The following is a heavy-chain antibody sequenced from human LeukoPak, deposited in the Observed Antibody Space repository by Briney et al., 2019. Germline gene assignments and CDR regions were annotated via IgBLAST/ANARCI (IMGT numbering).Heavy chain of an antibody. CDR1: GGFISSYY. CDR2: IDFTRST. J-gene: IGHJ6*02. CDR3: ARASGATITTYNGMDV. Sequence: KPSETLSLTCTVSGGFISSYYWSWIRQPPGKGLEWIGHIDFTRSTNYNPSLKSRVTVSVATSKNQFSLKMTSVTAADTAVYYCARASGATITTYNGMDVWGQGTTVTVSS. D-gene: IGHD4-11*01. V-gene: IGHV4-59*01.